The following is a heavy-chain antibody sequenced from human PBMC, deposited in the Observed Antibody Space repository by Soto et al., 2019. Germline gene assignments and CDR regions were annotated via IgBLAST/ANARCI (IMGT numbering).Heavy chain of an antibody. CDR3: ARDDTPITIFGVVKHLAFDI. V-gene: IGHV4-59*01. CDR2: IYYSGST. CDR1: GGSISSYY. D-gene: IGHD3-3*01. J-gene: IGHJ3*02. Sequence: SETLSLTCTVSGGSISSYYWSWIRQPPGKGLEWIGYIYYSGSTNYNPSLKSRVTISVDTSKNQFSLKLSSVTAADTAVYYCARDDTPITIFGVVKHLAFDIWGQGTMVTVSS.